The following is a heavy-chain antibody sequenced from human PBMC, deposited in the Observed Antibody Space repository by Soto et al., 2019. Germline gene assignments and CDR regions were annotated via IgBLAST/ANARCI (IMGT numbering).Heavy chain of an antibody. J-gene: IGHJ4*02. CDR1: GFTFSSYG. D-gene: IGHD3-10*01. Sequence: QVQLVESGGGVVQPGRSLRLSCAASGFTFSSYGIHWVRQAPGKGLEWVTVIWYDGTNKYYADSVKGRFTISRDNSKITLYLQMNSLRAEDTAVYYCARIGSGSYYPDYWGQGTLVTVSS. CDR3: ARIGSGSYYPDY. CDR2: IWYDGTNK. V-gene: IGHV3-33*01.